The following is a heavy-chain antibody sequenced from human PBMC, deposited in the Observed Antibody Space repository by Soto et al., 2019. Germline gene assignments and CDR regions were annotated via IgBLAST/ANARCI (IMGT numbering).Heavy chain of an antibody. CDR3: EKMWGGGAPPGDG. J-gene: IGHJ4*02. V-gene: IGHV3-23*01. CDR2: VTGSGSST. Sequence: EVQLLESGGGLVQPGGSLRLSCTASGFTFSSYVMSWVRQAPGKGPEWVSAVTGSGSSTHYADSVKGRFTISRDNAKNFLYLKMNGRTAGDRAVYHCEKMWGGGAPPGDGGGGETLVPLS. D-gene: IGHD4-17*01. CDR1: GFTFSSYV.